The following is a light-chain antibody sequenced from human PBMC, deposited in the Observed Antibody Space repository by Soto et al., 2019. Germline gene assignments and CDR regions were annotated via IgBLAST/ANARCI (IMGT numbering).Light chain of an antibody. V-gene: IGLV4-69*01. Sequence: QPVLTQSPSASASLGASVKLTCTLSSGHSNYAIAWHQQQPEKGPRCLMKLNSNGSHSKGDGIPDRFSGSSSGAERYLTISSLQSGDEADYYCQTWGTGPWVFGGGTKVTVL. J-gene: IGLJ3*02. CDR1: SGHSNYA. CDR3: QTWGTGPWV. CDR2: LNSNGSH.